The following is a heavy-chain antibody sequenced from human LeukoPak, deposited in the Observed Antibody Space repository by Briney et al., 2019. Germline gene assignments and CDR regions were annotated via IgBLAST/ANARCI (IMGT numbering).Heavy chain of an antibody. Sequence: TSVKLTCKASGSTFTGNYMHWVRQGPGPGLGWKGLINLNSGGTNYAQKVKGRVTMTRDTSISTGYMEMSRLRSDDTAVYHCARGVYFVYVGNWFDPWGREPWSPSPQ. CDR2: INLNSGGT. D-gene: IGHD5/OR15-5a*01. V-gene: IGHV1-2*02. CDR1: GSTFTGNY. CDR3: ARGVYFVYVGNWFDP. J-gene: IGHJ5*02.